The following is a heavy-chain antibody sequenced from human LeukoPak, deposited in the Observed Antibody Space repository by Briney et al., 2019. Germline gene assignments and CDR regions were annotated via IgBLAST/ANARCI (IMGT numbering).Heavy chain of an antibody. CDR3: AKDNVAAAGRYFDY. Sequence: XGGSLRLSCAASGFTFSNYGMHWVRQAPGKGLEWVALISYDGSNKYFADSVKGRFTISRDNSKNTLYLQMHSLRAGDTAVYYCAKDNVAAAGRYFDYWGQGTLVTVSS. D-gene: IGHD6-13*01. CDR1: GFTFSNYG. V-gene: IGHV3-30*18. J-gene: IGHJ4*02. CDR2: ISYDGSNK.